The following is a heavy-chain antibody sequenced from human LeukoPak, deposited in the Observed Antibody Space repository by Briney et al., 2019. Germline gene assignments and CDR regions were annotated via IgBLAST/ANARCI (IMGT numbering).Heavy chain of an antibody. J-gene: IGHJ4*02. CDR1: GFTFSDYY. CDR2: ISSSGSTI. CDR3: ARYYYDSSGYYPPDY. D-gene: IGHD3-22*01. Sequence: PGGSLRLSCAASGFTFSDYYMSWIRQAPGKGLEWVSYISSSGSTIYYADSVKGRFTISRDNAKNSLYLQMNSLRAEDTAVYYCARYYYDSSGYYPPDYWGQGTLVTVSS. V-gene: IGHV3-11*04.